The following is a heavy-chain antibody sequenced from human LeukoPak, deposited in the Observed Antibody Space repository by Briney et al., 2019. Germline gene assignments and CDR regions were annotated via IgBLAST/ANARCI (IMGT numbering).Heavy chain of an antibody. CDR3: ARDSSGDYAVDY. D-gene: IGHD4-17*01. CDR2: ISGGGGST. CDR1: GFTFTSYS. V-gene: IGHV3-23*01. J-gene: IGHJ4*02. Sequence: GGSLRLSCAASGFTFTSYSMNWVRQAPGKGLEWVSTISGGGGSTYYADSVKGRFTISRDNSKNTLYLQMNSLRAEDTAVYYCARDSSGDYAVDYWGQGTLVSVSS.